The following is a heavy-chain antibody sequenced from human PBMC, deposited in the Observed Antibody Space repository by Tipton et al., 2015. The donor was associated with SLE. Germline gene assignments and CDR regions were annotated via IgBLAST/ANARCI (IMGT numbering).Heavy chain of an antibody. CDR2: NCGGGGST. CDR1: GFPFRRYA. CDR3: AKFEKTTDFYLDS. D-gene: IGHD1/OR15-1a*01. V-gene: IGHV3-23*01. J-gene: IGHJ4*02. Sequence: SLRLSCATSGFPFRRYALSWVRRATGKGLEWVSANCGGGGSTYYADFVKGRFSISIDKPKKTLFLQMNSLRVDDTATYYCAKFEKTTDFYLDSWGQGTLVSVSS.